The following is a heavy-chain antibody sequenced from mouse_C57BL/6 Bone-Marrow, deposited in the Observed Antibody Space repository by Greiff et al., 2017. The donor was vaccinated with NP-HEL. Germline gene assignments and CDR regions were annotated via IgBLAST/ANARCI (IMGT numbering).Heavy chain of an antibody. J-gene: IGHJ2*01. CDR1: GYTFTDYY. Sequence: VQLKESGPVLVKPGASVKMSCKASGYTFTDYYMNWVKQSHGKSLEWIGVINPYNGGTSYNQKFKGKATLTVDKSSSTAYMELNSLTSEDSAVYYCARGWGDFDYWGQGTTLTVAS. D-gene: IGHD1-1*02. CDR3: ARGWGDFDY. V-gene: IGHV1-19*01. CDR2: INPYNGGT.